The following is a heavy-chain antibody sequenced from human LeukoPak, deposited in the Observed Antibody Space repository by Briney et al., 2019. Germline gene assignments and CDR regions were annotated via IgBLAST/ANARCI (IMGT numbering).Heavy chain of an antibody. D-gene: IGHD3-10*01. CDR2: IYYSGST. V-gene: IGHV4-59*01. CDR3: ARVFPSAMVRGVDVGWFDP. J-gene: IGHJ5*02. Sequence: SETLSFTGTASRGSISSYFWSWIRQPPGKGLKWIGYIYYSGSTYYTPSLKSRVTISVDTSKNQFSLKLSCVTAADTAVYYCARVFPSAMVRGVDVGWFDPWGQGTLVTVSS. CDR1: RGSISSYF.